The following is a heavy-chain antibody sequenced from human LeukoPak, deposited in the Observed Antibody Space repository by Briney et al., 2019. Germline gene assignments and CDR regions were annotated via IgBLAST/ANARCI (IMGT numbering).Heavy chain of an antibody. J-gene: IGHJ3*02. CDR3: AKAAVSGYYVGDAFDI. CDR1: GFTFDDYA. V-gene: IGHV3-9*03. CDR2: ISWNSGSI. D-gene: IGHD3-3*01. Sequence: PGGSLRLSCAASGFTFDDYAMHWVRQAPGKGLEWVSGISWNSGSIGYADSVKGRFTISRDNAKNSLYLQMNSPRAEDMALYYCAKAAVSGYYVGDAFDIWGQGTMVTVSS.